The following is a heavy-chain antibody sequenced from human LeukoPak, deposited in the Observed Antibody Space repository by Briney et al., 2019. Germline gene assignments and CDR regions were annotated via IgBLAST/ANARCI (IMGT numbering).Heavy chain of an antibody. D-gene: IGHD4-23*01. V-gene: IGHV3-30-3*01. CDR2: ISYDGSNK. CDR3: ARGDYGGDPPDF. CDR1: GFTFSSYA. Sequence: PGRSLRLSCAASGFTFSSYAMHWVRQAPGKGLEWVAVISYDGSNKNYADSVKGRFTISRDNSKNTLYLQMNSLRAEDTAVYYCARGDYGGDPPDFWGQGTLVTVSS. J-gene: IGHJ4*02.